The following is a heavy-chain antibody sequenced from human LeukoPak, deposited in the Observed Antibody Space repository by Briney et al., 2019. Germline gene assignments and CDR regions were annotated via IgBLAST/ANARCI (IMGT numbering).Heavy chain of an antibody. D-gene: IGHD6-13*01. Sequence: PGGSLRLSCAASGFTFSSYWMHWVRQAPGKGLVWVSRIYSDGSSYTADSVKGRFTISRDNSKNTLYLQMNSLRAEDTAVYYCAKDHSSSWLDYWGQGTLVTVSS. CDR2: IYSDGSSY. CDR1: GFTFSSYW. CDR3: AKDHSSSWLDY. V-gene: IGHV3-74*03. J-gene: IGHJ4*02.